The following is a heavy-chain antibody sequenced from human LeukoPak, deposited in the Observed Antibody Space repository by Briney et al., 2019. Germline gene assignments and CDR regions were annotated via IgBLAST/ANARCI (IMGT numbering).Heavy chain of an antibody. CDR2: ISSGSTYI. CDR1: EFTFNSYS. D-gene: IGHD4-11*01. Sequence: GGSLRLSCAASEFTFNSYSFNWIRQPPGGRLEWVSSISSGSTYIYYSDSVKGRFTVSRDNAKNTVSLQMNSLRADDTAVYYCAREESTTVAFYFDHWGQGTLVPVSS. CDR3: AREESTTVAFYFDH. J-gene: IGHJ4*02. V-gene: IGHV3-21*01.